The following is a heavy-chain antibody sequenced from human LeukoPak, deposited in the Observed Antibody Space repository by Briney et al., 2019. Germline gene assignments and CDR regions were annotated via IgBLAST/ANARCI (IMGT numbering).Heavy chain of an antibody. D-gene: IGHD2-21*02. J-gene: IGHJ4*02. CDR2: ISGSGGST. Sequence: PGGSLRLSCAASGFTFKNYAMTWVRQAPGKGLEWVSAISGSGGSTYYADSVKGRFTISRDNSKNTLYLQVNSLRAGDTAVYYCAKEARMVTNVFFDYWGQGILVIVSS. CDR1: GFTFKNYA. V-gene: IGHV3-23*01. CDR3: AKEARMVTNVFFDY.